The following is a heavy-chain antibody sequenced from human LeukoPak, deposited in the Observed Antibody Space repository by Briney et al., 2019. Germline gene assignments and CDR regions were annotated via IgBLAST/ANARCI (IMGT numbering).Heavy chain of an antibody. V-gene: IGHV4-59*01. Sequence: SETLSLTCTVSGGSISSYYWSWIRLPPGKGLEWIGYLSKSGNTNYSPSLKSRVTIFGDTSKNQFFLKLSSVTAADTAVYYCARARYVNSFYAFDIWDQGTLVTVSS. CDR3: ARARYVNSFYAFDI. D-gene: IGHD3-9*01. J-gene: IGHJ3*02. CDR2: LSKSGNT. CDR1: GGSISSYY.